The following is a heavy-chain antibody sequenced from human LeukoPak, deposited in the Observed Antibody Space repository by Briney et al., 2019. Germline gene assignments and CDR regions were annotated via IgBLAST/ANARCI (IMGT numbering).Heavy chain of an antibody. D-gene: IGHD4-17*01. J-gene: IGHJ4*02. V-gene: IGHV3-9*01. Sequence: GRSLRLSCAASGFTFDDYAMYWVRQAPGKGLEWVSGISWNSGRIGYADSVKGRFTISRDNAKNSLYLQINSLRAEDTALYYCAKASVTSPYYFDYWGQGTLVTVSS. CDR1: GFTFDDYA. CDR3: AKASVTSPYYFDY. CDR2: ISWNSGRI.